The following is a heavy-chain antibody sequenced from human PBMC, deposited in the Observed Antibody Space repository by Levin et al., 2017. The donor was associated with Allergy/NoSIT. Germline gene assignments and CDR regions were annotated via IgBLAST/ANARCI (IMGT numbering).Heavy chain of an antibody. Sequence: ASVKVSCKASGYTFTSYGISWVRQAPGQGLEWMGWISAYNGNTNYAQKLQGRVTMTTDTSTSTAYMELRSLRSDDTAVYYCARVPRPIVLVQRLSWFDPWGQGTLVTVSS. CDR1: GYTFTSYG. D-gene: IGHD2-8*02. CDR3: ARVPRPIVLVQRLSWFDP. CDR2: ISAYNGNT. V-gene: IGHV1-18*01. J-gene: IGHJ5*02.